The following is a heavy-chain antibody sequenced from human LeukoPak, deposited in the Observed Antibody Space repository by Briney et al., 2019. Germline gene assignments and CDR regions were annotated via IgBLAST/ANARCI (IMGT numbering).Heavy chain of an antibody. J-gene: IGHJ4*02. D-gene: IGHD2-2*01. Sequence: SETLSLTCTVSGDSISSYYWSWIRQPPGKGLEWIGYIYYSGSTNYNPSPKSRVTISVDTSKNQFSLKLSSVTAADTAVYYCAREHPTVRKSCSSTSCFAPYYFDYWGQGTLVTVSS. V-gene: IGHV4-59*01. CDR3: AREHPTVRKSCSSTSCFAPYYFDY. CDR1: GDSISSYY. CDR2: IYYSGST.